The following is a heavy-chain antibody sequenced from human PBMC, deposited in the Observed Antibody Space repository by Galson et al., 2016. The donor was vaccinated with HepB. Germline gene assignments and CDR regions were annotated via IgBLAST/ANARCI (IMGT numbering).Heavy chain of an antibody. CDR1: GFTLSTYS. D-gene: IGHD5-18*01. Sequence: SLRLSCAASGFTLSTYSINWVRQAPGKGLEWVASISSGSSYLNYADSVKGRFTISRDNAKNSVYLQMNILRAEDTAVYHCARARGYTPTYGGGYHYGMDVWGQGTTVTVSS. J-gene: IGHJ6*02. V-gene: IGHV3-21*01. CDR3: ARARGYTPTYGGGYHYGMDV. CDR2: ISSGSSYL.